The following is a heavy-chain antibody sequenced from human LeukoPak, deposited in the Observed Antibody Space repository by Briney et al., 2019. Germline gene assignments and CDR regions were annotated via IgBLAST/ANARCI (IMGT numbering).Heavy chain of an antibody. CDR1: GYTFTYFD. V-gene: IGHV1-8*01. CDR3: ARAYYDFWSGFPTDTNFDY. Sequence: ASVKVSCKASGYTFTYFDINWVRQATGQGLEWMGWMNPNSGNTGYAQKFQGRVTMTRNTSISTALMELSSLRSEDTAVYYCARAYYDFWSGFPTDTNFDYWGQGTLVTVSS. CDR2: MNPNSGNT. D-gene: IGHD3-3*01. J-gene: IGHJ4*02.